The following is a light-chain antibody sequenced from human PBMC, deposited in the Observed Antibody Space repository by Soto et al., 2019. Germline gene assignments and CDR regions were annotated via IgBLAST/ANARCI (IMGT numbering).Light chain of an antibody. J-gene: IGKJ1*01. V-gene: IGKV1-39*01. Sequence: DIQMTQSPSSLSASVGDRVTITCRASQSISNYLNWYQQKPGKAPKLLIYAASRLQSGVPSRFGGRGSGTDFTLTISSLQPEDFATYHCQQSYSTPWTFGQGTKVEIK. CDR1: QSISNY. CDR2: AAS. CDR3: QQSYSTPWT.